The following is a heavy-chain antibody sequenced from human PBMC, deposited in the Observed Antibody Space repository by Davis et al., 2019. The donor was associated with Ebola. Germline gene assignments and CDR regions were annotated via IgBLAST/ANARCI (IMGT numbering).Heavy chain of an antibody. CDR2: IYSGGST. V-gene: IGHV3-66*01. J-gene: IGHJ6*02. CDR1: GFTFSVYY. CDR3: ARVVETPVTMIVVEEYGMDV. Sequence: GESLKISCAASGFTFSVYYMSWVRQAPGKGLEWVSVIYSGGSTYYADSVKGRFTISRDNSKNTLYLQMNSLRAEDTAVYYCARVVETPVTMIVVEEYGMDVWGQGTTVTVSS. D-gene: IGHD3-22*01.